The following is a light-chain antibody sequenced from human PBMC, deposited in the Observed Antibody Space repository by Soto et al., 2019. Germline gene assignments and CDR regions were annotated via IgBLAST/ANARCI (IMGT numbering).Light chain of an antibody. CDR2: AAS. V-gene: IGKV1-39*01. CDR3: QQSYITLPYT. Sequence: DIQMTQSPSSLSASVGDRVTITCRASQSISNYLNWYQQKPGKAPKLLIYAASSLQSGVPSRFSGSGSGTDFTLTISSLQTEDFATYYCQQSYITLPYTFGQGTKLEI. J-gene: IGKJ2*01. CDR1: QSISNY.